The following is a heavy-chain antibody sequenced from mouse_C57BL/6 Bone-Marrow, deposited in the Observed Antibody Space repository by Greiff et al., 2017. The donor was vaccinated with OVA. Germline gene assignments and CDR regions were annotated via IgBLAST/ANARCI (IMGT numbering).Heavy chain of an antibody. D-gene: IGHD1-1*01. CDR2: IHPNSGST. V-gene: IGHV1-64*01. J-gene: IGHJ3*01. CDR3: ARCGSPAWFAY. Sequence: QVQLQQPGAELVKPGASVKLSCKASGYTFTSYWMHWVKQRPGQGLEWIGMIHPNSGSTNYNEKFKGKATLTVDKSSSTAYMQLSSLTSEDSAVYYCARCGSPAWFAYWGQGTLVTVSA. CDR1: GYTFTSYW.